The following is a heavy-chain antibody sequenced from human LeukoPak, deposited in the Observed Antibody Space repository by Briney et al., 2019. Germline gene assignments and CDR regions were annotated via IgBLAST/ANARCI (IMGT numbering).Heavy chain of an antibody. D-gene: IGHD2-21*01. V-gene: IGHV3-23*01. Sequence: GGSLRLSRAASGFSLSSHAMSWVRQAPGKGLEWVSATSSSDAGTYYADSVRGRFTISRDNSKNTLYLQMNSLRAEDAAVYYCARAPVPSCRGAYCYPFDYWGQGTLVTVSS. CDR1: GFSLSSHA. CDR2: TSSSDAGT. J-gene: IGHJ4*02. CDR3: ARAPVPSCRGAYCYPFDY.